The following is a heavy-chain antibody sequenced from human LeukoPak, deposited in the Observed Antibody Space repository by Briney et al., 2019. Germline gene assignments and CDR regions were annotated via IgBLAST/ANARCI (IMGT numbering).Heavy chain of an antibody. D-gene: IGHD1-26*01. Sequence: SETLSLTCTRSGASINSHYWSWIRQPPGKGLEWIGYVSYSGSTNYNPSLKSRVIISVDTSKTHFSLNLSSVTAADTAFYYCARQRVSGSSYSALDYWGQGTLVSVSS. CDR3: ARQRVSGSSYSALDY. CDR2: VSYSGST. J-gene: IGHJ4*02. V-gene: IGHV4-59*08. CDR1: GASINSHY.